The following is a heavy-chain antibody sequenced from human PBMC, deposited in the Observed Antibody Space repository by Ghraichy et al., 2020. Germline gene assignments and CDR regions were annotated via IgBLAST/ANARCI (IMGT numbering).Heavy chain of an antibody. V-gene: IGHV4-61*01. Sequence: SETLSLTCTVSGGSVSSGSDYWSWIRQPPGKGLEWIGYIYYSGSTNYNPSLKSRVTISVDTSKNQFSLKLSSVTAADTAVDYCARDNIAAAANWFDPWGQGSFVTVSS. CDR3: ARDNIAAAANWFDP. J-gene: IGHJ5*02. D-gene: IGHD6-13*01. CDR1: GGSVSSGSDY. CDR2: IYYSGST.